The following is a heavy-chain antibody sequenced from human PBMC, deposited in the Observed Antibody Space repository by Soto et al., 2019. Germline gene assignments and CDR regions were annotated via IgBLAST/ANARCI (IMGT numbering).Heavy chain of an antibody. CDR2: FSDSGGKT. J-gene: IGHJ3*01. Sequence: EVQLLESGGGLVQPGGSLRLSCAASGFTFSSYAMSWVRQAAGKGLEWVSSFSDSGGKTYYADSVKGRFTISRDNSKNALYLQMNSLRAEDTAVYYCAKDLPSMTIFGVVLNAFHVWGQGTMVTVSS. D-gene: IGHD3-3*01. V-gene: IGHV3-23*01. CDR1: GFTFSSYA. CDR3: AKDLPSMTIFGVVLNAFHV.